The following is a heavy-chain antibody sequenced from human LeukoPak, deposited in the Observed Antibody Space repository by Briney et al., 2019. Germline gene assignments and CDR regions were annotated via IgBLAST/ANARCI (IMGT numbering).Heavy chain of an antibody. D-gene: IGHD6-13*01. CDR2: IYPGDSDT. V-gene: IGHV5-51*01. CDR3: ARRPSAAADWFDP. Sequence: GESLKISCKGSGYSFTSYWIGRVRQMPGKGLEWMGIIYPGDSDTRYSPSFQGQVTISADKSISTAYLQWSSLKASDTAMYYCARRPSAAADWFDPWGQGTLVTVSS. CDR1: GYSFTSYW. J-gene: IGHJ5*02.